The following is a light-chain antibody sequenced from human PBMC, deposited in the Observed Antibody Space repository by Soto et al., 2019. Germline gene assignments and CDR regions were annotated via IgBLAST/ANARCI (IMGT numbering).Light chain of an antibody. Sequence: DIQKTQSPPSLSASVGDRVTITCRASQSISSYLNWYQQKPGKAPKLLIYAASSLQSGVPSRFSGSGSGTDFTLTFSSLQPEDFATYYCQQSYSTPLTFGGGTKVEIK. J-gene: IGKJ4*01. CDR2: AAS. CDR3: QQSYSTPLT. CDR1: QSISSY. V-gene: IGKV1-39*01.